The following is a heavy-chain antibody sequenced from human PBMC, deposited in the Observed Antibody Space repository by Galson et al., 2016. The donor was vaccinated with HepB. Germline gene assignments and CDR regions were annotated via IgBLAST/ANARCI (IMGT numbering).Heavy chain of an antibody. CDR1: GYTFTSDG. CDR2: INTAKGNT. Sequence: LVKVSCKASGYTFTSDGINWVRQAPGQRLEWMGWINTAKGNTHYSQKFQGRVIITRDTFASTAYMELSSLRSEDTAVYYCATTYGSGVTNWFDPWGQGTLVTVSS. V-gene: IGHV1-3*04. D-gene: IGHD3-10*01. J-gene: IGHJ5*02. CDR3: ATTYGSGVTNWFDP.